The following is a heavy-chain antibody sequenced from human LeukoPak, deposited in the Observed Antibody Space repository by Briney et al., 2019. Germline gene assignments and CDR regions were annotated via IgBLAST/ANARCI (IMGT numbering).Heavy chain of an antibody. CDR2: INHSGST. D-gene: IGHD3-3*01. J-gene: IGHJ5*02. CDR1: GGSISSSSYY. V-gene: IGHV4-39*07. Sequence: SETLSLTCTVSGGSISSSSYYWGWIRQPPGKGLEWIGEINHSGSTNYNPSLKGRVTISVDTSKNQFSLKLSSVTAADTAVYYCARGRVWITIFGVVKKRNWFDPWGQGTLVTVSS. CDR3: ARGRVWITIFGVVKKRNWFDP.